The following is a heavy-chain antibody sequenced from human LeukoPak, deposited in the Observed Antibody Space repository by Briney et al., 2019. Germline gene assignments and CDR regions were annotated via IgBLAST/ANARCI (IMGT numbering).Heavy chain of an antibody. Sequence: PSETLFLTCTVSVDSISSSRYYWGWIRRSPGKGLEWLGRIYYSGSTYNNPPLKRRLIMSVDTSKNQISLRLSSVTAADTAVYYCARVSVQTGTTDHWGQRTLVTVSS. V-gene: IGHV4-39*02. CDR3: ARVSVQTGTTDH. J-gene: IGHJ4*02. CDR2: IYYSGST. D-gene: IGHD1-1*01. CDR1: VDSISSSRYY.